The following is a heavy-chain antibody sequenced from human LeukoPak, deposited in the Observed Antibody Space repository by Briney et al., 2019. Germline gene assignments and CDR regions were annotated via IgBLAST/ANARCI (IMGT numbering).Heavy chain of an antibody. V-gene: IGHV3-23*01. CDR2: ISGGGGST. CDR3: AKDRGSSYAD. Sequence: GGSLRLSCAASGFTFSSYATSWVRQAPGKGLEWVSAISGGGGSTYYADSVKGRLTISRDNSKNTLYLQMNSLRAEDTAVYYCAKDRGSSYADWGQGTLVTVSS. J-gene: IGHJ4*02. D-gene: IGHD6-6*01. CDR1: GFTFSSYA.